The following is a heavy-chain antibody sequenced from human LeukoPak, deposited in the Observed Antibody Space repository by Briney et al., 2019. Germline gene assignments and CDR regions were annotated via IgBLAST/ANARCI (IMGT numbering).Heavy chain of an antibody. V-gene: IGHV3-23*01. J-gene: IGHJ2*01. CDR2: ISASGGGT. CDR3: AKNLLGSEAFSWYFDL. CDR1: GFTFRSDG. Sequence: GGSLRLSCAASGFTFRSDGMSWVRQAPGKGLEWVSSISASGGGTVYADSVKGRVTISRDNSKNTLYLQMHSLRAEDTAVYSCAKNLLGSEAFSWYFDLWGRGTLVTVSS. D-gene: IGHD1-26*01.